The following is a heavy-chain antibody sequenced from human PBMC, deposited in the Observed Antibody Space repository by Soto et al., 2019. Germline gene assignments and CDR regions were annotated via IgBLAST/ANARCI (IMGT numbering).Heavy chain of an antibody. J-gene: IGHJ4*02. CDR3: AGGIAARRFDY. D-gene: IGHD6-6*01. V-gene: IGHV4-39*01. CDR1: GGSISSSSYY. CDR2: IYYSGST. Sequence: QLQLQESGPGLVKPAETLSLTCTVSGGSISSSSYYWGWIRQPPGKGLEWIGSIYYSGSTYYNPSLNSPVTISVDQFKNQFSLKLSAVTAADTSVYYCAGGIAARRFDYRGQGTLVTVSP.